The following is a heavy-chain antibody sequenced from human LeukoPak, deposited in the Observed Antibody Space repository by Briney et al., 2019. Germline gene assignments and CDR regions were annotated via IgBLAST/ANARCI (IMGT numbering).Heavy chain of an antibody. D-gene: IGHD3-22*01. CDR2: INHGGST. CDR1: GGSFSAYY. Sequence: SETLSLTCAVYGGSFSAYYWSWIRQPPGKGLEWIGEINHGGSTNYNPSLKGRVTISVDTSQNQVSLKLSSVTAADTAVYYCVHSSDYQQHCGQGTLVTVSS. CDR3: VHSSDYQQH. J-gene: IGHJ1*01. V-gene: IGHV4-34*01.